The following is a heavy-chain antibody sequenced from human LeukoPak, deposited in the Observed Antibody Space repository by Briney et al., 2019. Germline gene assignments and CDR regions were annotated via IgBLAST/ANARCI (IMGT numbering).Heavy chain of an antibody. CDR1: GDTFTSYD. D-gene: IGHD6-19*01. CDR2: MNPNSGNT. V-gene: IGHV1-8*01. Sequence: ASVKVSCKASGDTFTSYDINWVRQATGQGLEWMGWMNPNSGNTGYAQKFQGRVTMNRNISLSTAYMELSSLRSEDPAVYYCARGGSPQWLVHDYYYYMDVWGKGTTVTVFS. CDR3: ARGGSPQWLVHDYYYYMDV. J-gene: IGHJ6*03.